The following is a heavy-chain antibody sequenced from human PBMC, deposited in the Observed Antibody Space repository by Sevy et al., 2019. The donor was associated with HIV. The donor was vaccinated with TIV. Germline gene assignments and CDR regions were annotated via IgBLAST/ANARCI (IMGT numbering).Heavy chain of an antibody. CDR1: GGTFSSYA. CDR3: ARSGSALLRFLEWLSPTDYYYYYGMDV. D-gene: IGHD3-3*01. Sequence: ASVKVSCKASGGTFSSYAISWVRQAPGQGLEWMGGIIPIFGTANYAQKFQGRVTITADESTSTAYMELSSLRSEDTAVYYCARSGSALLRFLEWLSPTDYYYYYGMDVWGQGTTVTVSS. J-gene: IGHJ6*02. CDR2: IIPIFGTA. V-gene: IGHV1-69*13.